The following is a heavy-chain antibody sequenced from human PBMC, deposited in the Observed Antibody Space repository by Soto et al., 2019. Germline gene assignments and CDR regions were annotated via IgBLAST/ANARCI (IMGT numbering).Heavy chain of an antibody. V-gene: IGHV4-31*03. Sequence: PSETLSLTCTVSGGSISSGGYYWSWIRQHPGKGLEWIGYIYYSGSTYYNPSLKSRVTISVDTSKNQFSLKLSSVTAADTAVYYCARGSLAGGARTVSWRQGTLVTVSS. CDR3: ARGSLAGGARTVS. J-gene: IGHJ5*02. D-gene: IGHD1-26*01. CDR2: IYYSGST. CDR1: GGSISSGGYY.